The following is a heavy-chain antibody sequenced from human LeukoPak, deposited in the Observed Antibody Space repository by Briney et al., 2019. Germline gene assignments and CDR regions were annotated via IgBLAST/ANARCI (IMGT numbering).Heavy chain of an antibody. Sequence: SETLSLTCTVSGGSISSYYWSWIRQPPGKGLEWIGYIYYIGSTNYNPSLKSRVTISVDTSKNQFSLKLSSVTAADTAVYYCARWVRDYWYFDLWGRGTLVTISS. J-gene: IGHJ2*01. CDR1: GGSISSYY. CDR3: ARWVRDYWYFDL. D-gene: IGHD4-23*01. V-gene: IGHV4-59*08. CDR2: IYYIGST.